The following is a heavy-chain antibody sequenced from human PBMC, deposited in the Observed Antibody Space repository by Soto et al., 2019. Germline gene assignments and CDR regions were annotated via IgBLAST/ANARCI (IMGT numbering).Heavy chain of an antibody. CDR2: ISISGGTI. Sequence: GGSLRLSCAASGFTVSSYEMDWVRQAPGKGLEWVAYISISGGTIYYGDSVEGRFTISRDNADNSLYLQMNSLRAEDTAVYYCTKEKSVINSGYDAFDIWGQGQWSPSPQ. D-gene: IGHD5-12*01. J-gene: IGHJ3*02. V-gene: IGHV3-48*03. CDR3: TKEKSVINSGYDAFDI. CDR1: GFTVSSYE.